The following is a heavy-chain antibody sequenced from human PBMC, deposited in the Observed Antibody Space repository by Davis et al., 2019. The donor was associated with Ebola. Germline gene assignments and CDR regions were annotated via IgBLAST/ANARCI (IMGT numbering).Heavy chain of an antibody. CDR1: GFTFSSYY. D-gene: IGHD2/OR15-2a*01. Sequence: GESLKISCAASGFTFSSYYMNWVRQAPGKGLEWVSTFGTVGDTYYADSVKGRFAMSRDNSRGTLYLQMNSLRVEDSAIYYCVKDSSNIWFDIWGQGTLVTVSS. CDR2: FGTVGDT. J-gene: IGHJ3*02. CDR3: VKDSSNIWFDI. V-gene: IGHV3-23*01.